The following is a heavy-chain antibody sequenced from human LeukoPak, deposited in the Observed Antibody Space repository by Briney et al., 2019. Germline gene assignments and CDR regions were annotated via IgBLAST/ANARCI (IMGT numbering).Heavy chain of an antibody. CDR2: INHSGST. J-gene: IGHJ6*03. V-gene: IGHV4-34*01. CDR3: ARVRVYYYYMDV. Sequence: PSETLSLTRAVYGGSFSGYYWSWIRQPPGKGLEWIGEINHSGSTNYNPSLKSRVTISVDTSKDQFSLKLSSVTAADTAVYYCARVRVYYYYMDVWGKGTTVTVSS. D-gene: IGHD3-10*01. CDR1: GGSFSGYY.